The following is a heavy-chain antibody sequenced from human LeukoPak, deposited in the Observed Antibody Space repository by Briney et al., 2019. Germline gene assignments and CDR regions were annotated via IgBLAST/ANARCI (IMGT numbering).Heavy chain of an antibody. Sequence: GESLKISCKGSGYSFTNYWIGWVRQRPGKGLEWRGIIYPGDSDTRYSPSFQGQVTISADKSISTAYLQWSSLKASDTAIYYCARRTDRSFWYLDYWGQGTLVTVSS. CDR2: IYPGDSDT. J-gene: IGHJ4*02. CDR1: GYSFTNYW. V-gene: IGHV5-51*01. CDR3: ARRTDRSFWYLDY.